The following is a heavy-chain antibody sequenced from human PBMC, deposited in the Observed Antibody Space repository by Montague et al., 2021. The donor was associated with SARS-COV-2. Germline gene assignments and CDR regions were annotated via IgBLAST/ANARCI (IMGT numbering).Heavy chain of an antibody. V-gene: IGHV4-34*01. D-gene: IGHD2-2*01. J-gene: IGHJ6*03. CDR3: ARARQDVVVPALGIGAYYYYYYMGV. CDR1: GGSFSGYY. CDR2: INHSGST. Sequence: SETLSLTCAVYGGSFSGYYWSWIRQPPGKGLEWIGEINHSGSTNYNPSLKSRVTISVDTSKNQSSLKLSSVTAADTAVYYCARARQDVVVPALGIGAYYYYYYMGVWGKGTTVTVSS.